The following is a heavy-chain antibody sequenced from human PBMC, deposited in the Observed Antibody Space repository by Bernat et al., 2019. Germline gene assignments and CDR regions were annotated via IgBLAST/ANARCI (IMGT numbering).Heavy chain of an antibody. J-gene: IGHJ6*03. Sequence: QVQLVQSGAEVKKPGSSVKVSCKASGGTFSSYAISWVRQAPGQGLEWMGGIIPILGTANYAQKFQGRVTMTADEATSTADMERRSVGAEEAAVYYCVGIEAATNADYCYCMDVWGKGTTVT. CDR3: VGIEAATNADYCYCMDV. D-gene: IGHD6-25*01. CDR1: GGTFSSYA. V-gene: IGHV1-69*01. CDR2: IIPILGTA.